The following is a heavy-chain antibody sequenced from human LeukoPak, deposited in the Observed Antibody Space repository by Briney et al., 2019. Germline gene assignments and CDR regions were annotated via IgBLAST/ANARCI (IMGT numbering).Heavy chain of an antibody. CDR2: IYYSGST. Sequence: SETLSLTCAVSGDSITSYYWSWIRQPPGKGLEWIGYIYYSGSTSYNPSLKSRVTMSVDTSKNQFSLKLRSVTAADTAVYYCARGPGYSSSWYYFDYWGQGTLVTVSS. CDR1: GDSITSYY. CDR3: ARGPGYSSSWYYFDY. V-gene: IGHV4-59*08. J-gene: IGHJ4*02. D-gene: IGHD6-13*01.